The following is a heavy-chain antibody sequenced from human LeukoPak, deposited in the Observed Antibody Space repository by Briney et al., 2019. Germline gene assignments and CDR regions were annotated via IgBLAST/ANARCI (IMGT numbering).Heavy chain of an antibody. J-gene: IGHJ4*02. V-gene: IGHV3-23*01. D-gene: IGHD2-15*01. CDR2: ILGSGGGDTT. Sequence: GGSLRLSCAASGFTFSSYAMSWVRQAPGKGLEWVSTILGSGGGDTTYYADSVKGRFTISRDNSKNTLYLQMNSLRAEDTALYYCARDRETTRGQSYFDYWGQGALVTVSS. CDR1: GFTFSSYA. CDR3: ARDRETTRGQSYFDY.